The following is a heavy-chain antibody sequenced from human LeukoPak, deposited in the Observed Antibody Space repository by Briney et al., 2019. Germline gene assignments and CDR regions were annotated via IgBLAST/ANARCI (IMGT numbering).Heavy chain of an antibody. J-gene: IGHJ3*02. CDR1: GASISDSPYY. Sequence: SDTLSLTCDVSGASISDSPYYWGWIRQSPGKGLEWIGSVLYSGTTHYNPSLKNRVSVSVDTSKNQFSLDLRSVTAADTALYYCARHDFGVYDFSAFDIWGQGTLIRVSS. V-gene: IGHV4-39*01. D-gene: IGHD5/OR15-5a*01. CDR3: ARHDFGVYDFSAFDI. CDR2: VLYSGTT.